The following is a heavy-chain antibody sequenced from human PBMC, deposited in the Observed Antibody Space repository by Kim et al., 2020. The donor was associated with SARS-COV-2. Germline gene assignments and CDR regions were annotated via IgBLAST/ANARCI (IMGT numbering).Heavy chain of an antibody. D-gene: IGHD2-2*01. J-gene: IGHJ3*02. CDR2: INHSGST. V-gene: IGHV4-34*01. CDR3: AREWYQLLGASGAFDI. Sequence: SETLSLTCAVYGGSFSGYYWSWIRQPPGKGLEWIGEINHSGSTNYNPSLKSRVTISVDTSKNQFSLKLSSVTAADTAVYYCAREWYQLLGASGAFDIWGQGTMVTVSS. CDR1: GGSFSGYY.